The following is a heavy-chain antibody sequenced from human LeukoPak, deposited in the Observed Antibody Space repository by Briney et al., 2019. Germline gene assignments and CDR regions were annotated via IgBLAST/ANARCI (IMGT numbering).Heavy chain of an antibody. CDR3: ATYTYWVAGDV. J-gene: IGHJ6*02. CDR2: MNQDRSEK. CDR1: GFTFSNAW. V-gene: IGHV3-7*01. Sequence: GRSLRLSCAAAGFTFSNAWVSWVRQAPGRGLEWVANMNQDRSEKDYVDSVKRRFTISRDNARNSLYLQMGSLRAEDTAVYYCATYTYWVAGDVWGQGTTVTDCS. D-gene: IGHD3-16*01.